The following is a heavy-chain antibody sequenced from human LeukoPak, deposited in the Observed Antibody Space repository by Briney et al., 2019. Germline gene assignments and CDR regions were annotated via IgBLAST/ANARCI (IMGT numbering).Heavy chain of an antibody. Sequence: SETLSLTCAVYGGSFSGYYWSWLRQPPGKGLEWGGEINHSGSTNYNPSLKSRVTISVDTSKNQFSLKLSSVTAADTAVYYCARGQEDIVVVVAAHNSYYFDYWGQGTLVTVSS. D-gene: IGHD2-15*01. CDR3: ARGQEDIVVVVAAHNSYYFDY. V-gene: IGHV4-34*01. CDR1: GGSFSGYY. CDR2: INHSGST. J-gene: IGHJ4*02.